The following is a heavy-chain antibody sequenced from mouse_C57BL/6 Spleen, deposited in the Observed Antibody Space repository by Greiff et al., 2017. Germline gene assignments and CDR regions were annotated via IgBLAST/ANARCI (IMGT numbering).Heavy chain of an antibody. CDR3: ARNKDDYGHWYFDV. Sequence: VHLVESGPGLVAPSQSLSITCTVSGFSLTSYAISWVRQPPGKGLEWLGVIWTGGGTNYNSALKSRLSISKDNSKSQVFLKMNSLQTDDTARYYCARNKDDYGHWYFDVWGTGTTVTVSS. J-gene: IGHJ1*03. D-gene: IGHD2-4*01. V-gene: IGHV2-9-1*01. CDR2: IWTGGGT. CDR1: GFSLTSYA.